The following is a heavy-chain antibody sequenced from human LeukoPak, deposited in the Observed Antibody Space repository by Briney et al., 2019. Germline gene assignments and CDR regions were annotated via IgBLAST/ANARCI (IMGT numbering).Heavy chain of an antibody. CDR3: AKDGSSYISSSYMDV. V-gene: IGHV3-33*06. CDR1: GFTFSSYG. CDR2: IWYDGSNK. Sequence: PGRSLRLSCAASGFTFSSYGMHWVRQAPGKGLEWVAVIWYDGSNKYYADSVKGRFTISRDNSKNTLYLQMNSLRAEDTAVYYCAKDGSSYISSSYMDVWGKGTTVTVSS. D-gene: IGHD6-13*01. J-gene: IGHJ6*03.